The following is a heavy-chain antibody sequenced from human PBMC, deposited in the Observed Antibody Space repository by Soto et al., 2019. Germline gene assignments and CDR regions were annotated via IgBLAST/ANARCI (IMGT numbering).Heavy chain of an antibody. CDR3: GRDRRIYYSGPHEEFVASDYEV. J-gene: IGHJ3*01. CDR1: GGIFGSHG. CDR2: FIPIFRTL. D-gene: IGHD3-10*01. Sequence: QVQLIQSEAEVKKPGSSVRVSCTASGGIFGSHGLSWVRQAPGQRLEWVGGFIPIFRTLTYTEKFQARVRIAADESTNSVYVDLSSLTSDDTAVYYCGRDRRIYYSGPHEEFVASDYEVWGQGTMVIVSS. V-gene: IGHV1-69*01.